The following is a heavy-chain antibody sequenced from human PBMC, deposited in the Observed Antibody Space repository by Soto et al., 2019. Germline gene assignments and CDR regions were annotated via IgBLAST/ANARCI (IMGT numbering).Heavy chain of an antibody. J-gene: IGHJ6*02. CDR2: MNPNSGNT. D-gene: IGHD3-3*01. CDR3: ARPNYDFWSGYYTAYYGMDV. Sequence: ASVKVSCKASGYTFTSYDINWVRQATGQGLEWMGWMNPNSGNTGYAQKFQGRVTMTRNTSVSTAYMELSSLRSEDTAVYYCARPNYDFWSGYYTAYYGMDVWGQGTKVTVSS. V-gene: IGHV1-8*01. CDR1: GYTFTSYD.